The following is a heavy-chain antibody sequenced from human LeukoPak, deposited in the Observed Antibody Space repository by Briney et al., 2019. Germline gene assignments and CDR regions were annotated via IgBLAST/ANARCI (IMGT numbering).Heavy chain of an antibody. D-gene: IGHD6-6*01. CDR2: IRIKANNYAT. J-gene: IGHJ4*02. V-gene: IGHV3-73*01. Sequence: GGSLRLSCAASGFTFSGSAMHWVRQAPGKGLEWVGPIRIKANNYATAYAASVKGRFTISRDDSRNTAYLQMNSLKTEDTAVYYCTGQEYSSSPGDYWGQGTLVTVSS. CDR1: GFTFSGSA. CDR3: TGQEYSSSPGDY.